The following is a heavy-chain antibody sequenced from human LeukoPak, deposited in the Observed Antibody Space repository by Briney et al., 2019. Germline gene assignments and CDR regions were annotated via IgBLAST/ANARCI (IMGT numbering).Heavy chain of an antibody. CDR3: ARVLPANDYVWGSYGAFYI. J-gene: IGHJ3*02. D-gene: IGHD3-16*01. CDR1: VGTLCSYA. CDR2: IIPIVGTA. Sequence: SLKVSCKASVGTLCSYAISWVRRAPRRGHEWMGGIIPIVGTANNTQKFRGRFTITTDESTSTADMELSSLRSEDTAVYYCARVLPANDYVWGSYGAFYIWGQGTMVTVS. V-gene: IGHV1-69*05.